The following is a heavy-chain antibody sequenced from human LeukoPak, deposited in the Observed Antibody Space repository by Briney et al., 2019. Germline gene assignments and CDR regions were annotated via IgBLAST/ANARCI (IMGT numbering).Heavy chain of an antibody. Sequence: GGSLRLSCAASGFTLSSYTMHWVRQAPGKGLEYVSTISSGNHIYFANSVKGRFTISRDSSKNTLYLQLGSLRVEDMAVYYCARERYDYGDEAFDLWGQGTTVTVSS. J-gene: IGHJ3*01. CDR3: ARERYDYGDEAFDL. CDR2: ISSGNHI. CDR1: GFTLSSYT. V-gene: IGHV3-64*01. D-gene: IGHD4/OR15-4a*01.